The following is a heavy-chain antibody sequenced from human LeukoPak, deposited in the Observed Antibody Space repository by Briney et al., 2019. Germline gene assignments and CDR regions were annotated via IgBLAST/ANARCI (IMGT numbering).Heavy chain of an antibody. V-gene: IGHV4-39*01. Sequence: TPSETLSLTCTVSGGSISSNSYYWGWIRQSPGKGLEWIGSIYYSGSTYYNPSLKSRVTISVDTSKNQFSLKLSSVTAADTGMYYCARNRYYYGSGNYGVPNWFDPWGQGTLVTVSS. J-gene: IGHJ5*02. CDR2: IYYSGST. CDR1: GGSISSNSYY. D-gene: IGHD3-10*01. CDR3: ARNRYYYGSGNYGVPNWFDP.